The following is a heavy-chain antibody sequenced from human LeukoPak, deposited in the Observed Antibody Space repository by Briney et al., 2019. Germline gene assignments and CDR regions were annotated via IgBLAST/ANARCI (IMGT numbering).Heavy chain of an antibody. CDR1: GYSFTHYW. V-gene: IGHV5-51*01. J-gene: IGHJ5*01. CDR2: IHPGDSDT. D-gene: IGHD3-3*01. Sequence: GESLKISCKGSGYSFTHYWIAWVRQMPGKGLEWMGVIHPGDSDTRYSPSFQGQVTISTDESIGTAYLQWSSLKPSDTAMYYCARRIAIFGDGNWFDFWGQGTLVTVSS. CDR3: ARRIAIFGDGNWFDF.